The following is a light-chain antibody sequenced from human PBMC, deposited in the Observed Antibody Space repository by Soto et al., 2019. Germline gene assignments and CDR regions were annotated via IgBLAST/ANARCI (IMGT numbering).Light chain of an antibody. CDR2: DVS. J-gene: IGKJ1*01. CDR1: QSITTW. Sequence: DIQMTQAPSTVSAYVGDSVTITCRASQSITTWLAWYQQRPGKAPKLLIYDVSSLQSGVPSRFSGSGSGTEFTLTISSLQPDDFATYYCQHYKMYSPWTVGQGTTVDSK. V-gene: IGKV1-5*01. CDR3: QHYKMYSPWT.